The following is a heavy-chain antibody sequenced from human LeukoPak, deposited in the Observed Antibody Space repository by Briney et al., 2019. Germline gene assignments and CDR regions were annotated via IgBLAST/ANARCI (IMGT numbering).Heavy chain of an antibody. D-gene: IGHD5-12*01. J-gene: IGHJ6*04. Sequence: GSVKVSCKASGYTFISYGISWVRQAPGQGLEWMGWISAYNGNTNYAQKVQGRVTMTTDSSTSTAYMEMRSLRSDDTAVYYCAREGYSGYGGYYYYGMDVWGKGATVTVSS. CDR3: AREGYSGYGGYYYYGMDV. CDR2: ISAYNGNT. V-gene: IGHV1-18*04. CDR1: GYTFISYG.